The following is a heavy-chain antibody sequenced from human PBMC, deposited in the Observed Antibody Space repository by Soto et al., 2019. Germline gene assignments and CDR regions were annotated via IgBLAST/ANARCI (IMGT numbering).Heavy chain of an antibody. CDR3: ARQRDAFSSSWYFDL. D-gene: IGHD2-2*01. CDR2: ISYSGST. J-gene: IGHJ2*01. CDR1: GGSISTYY. Sequence: QVQLQESGPGLVKPSETLSLICSVSGGSISTYYWSWIRQPPGKGLEWIAYISYSGSTNYNPSLKSRVTMSVDTSKNQFSLKLNSVTAADKAVYYCARQRDAFSSSWYFDLWGRGTLLTVSS. V-gene: IGHV4-59*08.